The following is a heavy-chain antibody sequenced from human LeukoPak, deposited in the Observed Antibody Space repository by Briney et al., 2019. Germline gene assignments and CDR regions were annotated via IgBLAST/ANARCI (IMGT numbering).Heavy chain of an antibody. CDR3: ARAIFGVVVFDY. D-gene: IGHD3-3*01. J-gene: IGHJ4*02. CDR2: INTDGSST. CDR1: GFTFSSYW. V-gene: IGHV3-74*01. Sequence: GGSLRLSCAASGFTFSSYWMHWVRQAPGKGLVWVSRINTDGSSTSYADSVKGRFTISRDNAKNSLNLQMNSLRAEDTAVYYCARAIFGVVVFDYWGQGTLVTVSS.